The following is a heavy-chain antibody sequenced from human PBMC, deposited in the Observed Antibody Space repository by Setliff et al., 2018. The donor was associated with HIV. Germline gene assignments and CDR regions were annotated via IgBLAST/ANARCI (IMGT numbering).Heavy chain of an antibody. CDR2: ILYGGTT. J-gene: IGHJ5*02. D-gene: IGHD6-19*01. CDR1: GGSVDSRDYY. V-gene: IGHV4-39*01. CDR3: ARGPARAVARPGWLDP. Sequence: SETLSLTCAVSGGSVDSRDYYWGWIRQPPGKGLEWIGNILYGGTTYYTPSLKSRVPLSVDTSRNQFSLRLNSVTAADTAVYYCARGPARAVARPGWLDPWGQGTLVTVS.